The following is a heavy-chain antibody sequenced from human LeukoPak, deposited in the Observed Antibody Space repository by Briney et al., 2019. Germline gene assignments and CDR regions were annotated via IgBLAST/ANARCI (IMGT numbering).Heavy chain of an antibody. CDR1: GFTFSSYG. CDR2: IRYDGSNK. D-gene: IGHD2-2*01. Sequence: GGSLRLSCAASGFTFSSYGMHWVRQAPGKGLEWVAFIRYDGSNKYYADSMKGRFTISRDNSKNTLYLQMNSLRAEDTAVYYCANAVVVPAAASYYYYYMDVWGKGTTVTVSS. V-gene: IGHV3-30*02. J-gene: IGHJ6*03. CDR3: ANAVVVPAAASYYYYYMDV.